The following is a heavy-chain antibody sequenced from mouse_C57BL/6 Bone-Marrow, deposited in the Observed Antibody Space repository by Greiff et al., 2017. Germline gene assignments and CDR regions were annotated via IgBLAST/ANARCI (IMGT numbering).Heavy chain of an antibody. J-gene: IGHJ3*01. CDR1: GFSFNTYA. Sequence: EVKLVESGGGLVQPKGSLKLSCAASGFSFNTYAMNWVRQAPGKGLEWVARIRSKSNNYATYYADSVKDRFTISRDDSEGMLYLQMNNLKTEDTAMYYCVRQGRDSSGPFAYWGQGTLVTVSA. CDR2: IRSKSNNYAT. V-gene: IGHV10-1*01. D-gene: IGHD3-2*02. CDR3: VRQGRDSSGPFAY.